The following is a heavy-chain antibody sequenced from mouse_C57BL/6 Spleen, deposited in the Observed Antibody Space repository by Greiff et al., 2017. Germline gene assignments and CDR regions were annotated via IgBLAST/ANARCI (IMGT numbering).Heavy chain of an antibody. Sequence: VKLVESGPGLVQPSQSLSITCTVSGFSLTSYGVHWVRQSPGKGLEWLGGIWSGGSTDYNAAFISRLSISKGNSKSQVFFKMNSLQADDTAIYYCAREGWVTTVVSSYWYFDVWGTGTTVTVSS. V-gene: IGHV2-2*01. D-gene: IGHD1-1*01. CDR1: GFSLTSYG. CDR3: AREGWVTTVVSSYWYFDV. J-gene: IGHJ1*03. CDR2: IWSGGST.